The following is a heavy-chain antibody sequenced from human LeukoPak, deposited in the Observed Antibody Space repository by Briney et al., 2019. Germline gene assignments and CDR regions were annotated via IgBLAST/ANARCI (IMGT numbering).Heavy chain of an antibody. CDR1: GFTFSSYW. J-gene: IGHJ4*02. CDR3: ARDRVWTVLY. Sequence: GGSLRLSCAASGFTFSSYWMSWVRQAAGNGLEWVANINQDGSEEYYGDSVKGRFTISRENVKDTLYLQLNSLRDEDTAVYYCARDRVWTVLYWGQGTLVSVSS. V-gene: IGHV3-7*01. D-gene: IGHD6-13*01. CDR2: INQDGSEE.